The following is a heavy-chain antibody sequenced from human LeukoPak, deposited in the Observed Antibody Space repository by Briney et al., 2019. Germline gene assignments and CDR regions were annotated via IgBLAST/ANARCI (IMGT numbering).Heavy chain of an antibody. D-gene: IGHD4-11*01. J-gene: IGHJ4*02. CDR2: IYYSGST. Sequence: SETLSLTCTVSGGSISSSSYYWGWIRQPPGKGLEWIGSIYYSGSTYYNPSLKSRVTISVDTSKNQFSLKLSSVTAADTAVYYCARHFYSNYYFDYWGQGTLVTVSS. CDR3: ARHFYSNYYFDY. V-gene: IGHV4-39*01. CDR1: GGSISSSSYY.